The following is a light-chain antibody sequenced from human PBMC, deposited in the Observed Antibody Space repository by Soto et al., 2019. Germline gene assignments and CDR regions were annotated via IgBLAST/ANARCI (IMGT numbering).Light chain of an antibody. CDR1: SSNIENND. V-gene: IGLV1-51*01. CDR2: DNN. J-gene: IGLJ2*01. Sequence: QSVLTQSPSVSAAPGQKVTISCSGSSSNIENNDVSWYQQLPGTAPKLLIYDNNKRPSGIPDRFSGSKSGTSATLGITGLQTGDEADYYCGSWDNSLSATIFGGGTKLTVL. CDR3: GSWDNSLSATI.